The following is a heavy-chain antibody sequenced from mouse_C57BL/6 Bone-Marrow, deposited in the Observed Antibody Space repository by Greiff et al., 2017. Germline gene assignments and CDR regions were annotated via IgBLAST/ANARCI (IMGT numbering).Heavy chain of an antibody. CDR2: IDPETGGT. CDR1: GFTFTDYY. CDR3: TRIVSSYGLDY. Sequence: QVQLQQSGAELVRPGASVTLSCKASGFTFTDYYMHWVKQRPVQGLEWIGSIDPETGGTDYDQKFKGKATLTADTSSNTAYLQLRSLTSEDSAVYYCTRIVSSYGLDYWGQGTLVTVSA. V-gene: IGHV1-15*01. J-gene: IGHJ3*01. D-gene: IGHD3-1*01.